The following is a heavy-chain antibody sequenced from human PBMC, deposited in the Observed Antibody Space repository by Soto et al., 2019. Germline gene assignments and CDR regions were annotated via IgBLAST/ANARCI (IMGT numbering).Heavy chain of an antibody. V-gene: IGHV3-30*18. J-gene: IGHJ1*01. CDR2: ISYDGSNK. D-gene: IGHD1-26*01. CDR1: GFTFSSCG. CDR3: AKDAGATTEGYFQH. Sequence: QVQLVESGGGVVQPGRSLRLSCAASGFTFSSCGMHWVRQAPGKGLEWVAVISYDGSNKYYADSVKGRFTISRDNSKNTLYLQMSSLRAEDTAVYYCAKDAGATTEGYFQHWGQGTLVTVSS.